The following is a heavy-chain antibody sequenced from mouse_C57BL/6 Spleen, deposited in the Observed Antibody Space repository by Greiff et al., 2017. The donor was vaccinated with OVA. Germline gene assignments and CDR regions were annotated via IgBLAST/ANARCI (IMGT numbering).Heavy chain of an antibody. CDR3: TRDRGVDYAVDY. V-gene: IGHV5-9-1*02. D-gene: IGHD2-14*01. J-gene: IGHJ4*01. Sequence: EVQVVESGEGLVKPGGSLKLSCAASGFTFSSYAMSWVRQTPEKRLEWVAYISSGGDYIYYADTVKGRFTISRDNARNTLYLQMSSLKSEDTAMYYCTRDRGVDYAVDYWGQGTSVTVSS. CDR1: GFTFSSYA. CDR2: ISSGGDYI.